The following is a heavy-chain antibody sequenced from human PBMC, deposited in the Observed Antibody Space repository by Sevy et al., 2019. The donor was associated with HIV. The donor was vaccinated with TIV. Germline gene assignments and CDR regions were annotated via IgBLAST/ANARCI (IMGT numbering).Heavy chain of an antibody. CDR3: AKDESAYYDSSGYSKTLFDY. Sequence: GVSLRLSCAASGFTFSSYAMSWVRQAPGKGLEWVSAISGSGGSTYYADSVKGRFTISRDNSKNTLYLQMNSLRAEDTAVYYCAKDESAYYDSSGYSKTLFDYWGQGTLVTVSS. J-gene: IGHJ4*02. CDR1: GFTFSSYA. V-gene: IGHV3-23*01. CDR2: ISGSGGST. D-gene: IGHD3-22*01.